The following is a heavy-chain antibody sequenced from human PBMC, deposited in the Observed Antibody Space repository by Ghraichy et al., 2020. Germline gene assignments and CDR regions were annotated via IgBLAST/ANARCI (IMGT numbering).Heavy chain of an antibody. Sequence: ASVKVSCKASGYTFTSYDINWVRQATGQGLEWMGWMNPNSGNTGYAQKFQGRVTMTRNTSISTAYMELSSLRSEDTAVYYCARGKLYSSGWYANWFDPWGQGTLVTVSS. CDR1: GYTFTSYD. D-gene: IGHD6-19*01. J-gene: IGHJ5*02. CDR2: MNPNSGNT. CDR3: ARGKLYSSGWYANWFDP. V-gene: IGHV1-8*01.